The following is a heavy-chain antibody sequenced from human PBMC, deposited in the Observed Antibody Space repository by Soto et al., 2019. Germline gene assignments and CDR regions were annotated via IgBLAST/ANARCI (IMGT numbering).Heavy chain of an antibody. CDR2: IKQDGSEK. Sequence: PGGSLRLSCAASGFTFSSYWMSWVRQAPRKGLEWVATIKQDGSEKYYVDSVKGRFTISRDNAKNSLYLQMNSLRAEDTAVYYCARGALAEPTYYYYGMDVWGQGTTVTVSS. CDR1: GFTFSSYW. CDR3: ARGALAEPTYYYYGMDV. D-gene: IGHD6-19*01. J-gene: IGHJ6*02. V-gene: IGHV3-7*05.